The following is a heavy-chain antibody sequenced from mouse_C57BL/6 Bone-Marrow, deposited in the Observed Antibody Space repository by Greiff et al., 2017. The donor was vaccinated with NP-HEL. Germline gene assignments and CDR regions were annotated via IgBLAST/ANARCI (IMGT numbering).Heavy chain of an antibody. D-gene: IGHD1-1*02. CDR1: GFNIKDDY. V-gene: IGHV14-4*01. Sequence: EVQLQQSGAELVRPGASVKLSCTASGFNIKDDYMHWVKQRPEQGLEWIGWIDPENGDTAYASKFQGKATITADTSSNTAYLQLSSRTSEDTAVYYCTSYYGGYWGQGTTLTVSS. J-gene: IGHJ2*01. CDR2: IDPENGDT. CDR3: TSYYGGY.